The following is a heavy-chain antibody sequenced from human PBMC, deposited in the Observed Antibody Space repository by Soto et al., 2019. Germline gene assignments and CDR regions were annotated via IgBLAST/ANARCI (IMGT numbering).Heavy chain of an antibody. Sequence: EVQLLESGGGLVQPGGSLRLSCAASGFTFSSYAMTWVRQAPGKGLEWVSVITGGVGVTYYADSVKGRFTISRDNSKNTLYLQMNSLRAEDTALYNSAKFQGETFNKWYFHYWGQGTLVTVSS. CDR3: AKFQGETFNKWYFHY. D-gene: IGHD3-16*01. J-gene: IGHJ4*02. CDR2: ITGGVGVT. CDR1: GFTFSSYA. V-gene: IGHV3-23*01.